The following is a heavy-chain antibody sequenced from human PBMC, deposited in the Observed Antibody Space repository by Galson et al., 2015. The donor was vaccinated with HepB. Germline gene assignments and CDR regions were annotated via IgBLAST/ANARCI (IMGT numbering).Heavy chain of an antibody. CDR3: AREQAPPRIAAVGYYMDV. CDR2: IYSGGST. V-gene: IGHV3-53*01. D-gene: IGHD6-13*01. Sequence: SLRLSCAASGFTVSSNYMSWVRQAPGKGLEWVSVIYSGGSTYYADSVKGRFTISRDNSKNTLYLQMNSLRAEDTAVYYCAREQAPPRIAAVGYYMDVWGKGTTVTVSS. CDR1: GFTVSSNY. J-gene: IGHJ6*03.